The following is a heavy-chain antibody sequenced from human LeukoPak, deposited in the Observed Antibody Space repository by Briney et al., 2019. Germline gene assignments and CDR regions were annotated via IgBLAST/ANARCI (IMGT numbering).Heavy chain of an antibody. Sequence: SETLSLTCTVSGGSISSYYWSWIRQPPGKGLEWIGYIYYSGSTNYNPSLKSRVTISVDTSKNQFSLKLSSVTAADTAVYYCAKSIAAAGINYYFDYWGQGTLVTVSS. V-gene: IGHV4-59*12. CDR2: IYYSGST. CDR3: AKSIAAAGINYYFDY. CDR1: GGSISSYY. J-gene: IGHJ4*02. D-gene: IGHD6-13*01.